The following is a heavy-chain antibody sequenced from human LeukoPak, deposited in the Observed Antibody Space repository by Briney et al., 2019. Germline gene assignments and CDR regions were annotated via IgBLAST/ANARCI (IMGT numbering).Heavy chain of an antibody. Sequence: SETLSLTCTVSGGSISSYYWSWIRQPAGKGLEWIGRIYTSGSTNYNPSLKSRVTMSVDTSKNQFSLKLSSVTAADTAVYYCARDVVPAAIHLNWFDPWGQGTLVTVSS. CDR1: GGSISSYY. V-gene: IGHV4-4*07. CDR2: IYTSGST. CDR3: ARDVVPAAIHLNWFDP. J-gene: IGHJ5*02. D-gene: IGHD2-2*02.